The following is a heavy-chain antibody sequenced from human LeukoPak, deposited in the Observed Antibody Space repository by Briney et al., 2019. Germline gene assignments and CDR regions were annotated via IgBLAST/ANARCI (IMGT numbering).Heavy chain of an antibody. D-gene: IGHD3-3*01. CDR1: GGSISSGDYY. J-gene: IGHJ6*03. Sequence: SETLSLTCTVSGGSISSGDYYWSWIRQPPGKGLEWIEYIYYSGSTYYNPSLKSRVTISVDTSKNQFSLKLSSVTAADTAVYYCARVVPFWSGLGDYYMDVWGKGTTVTVSS. CDR3: ARVVPFWSGLGDYYMDV. V-gene: IGHV4-30-4*08. CDR2: IYYSGST.